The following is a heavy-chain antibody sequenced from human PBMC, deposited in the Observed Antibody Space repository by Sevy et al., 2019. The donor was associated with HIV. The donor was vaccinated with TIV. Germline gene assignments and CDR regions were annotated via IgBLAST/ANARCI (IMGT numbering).Heavy chain of an antibody. J-gene: IGHJ5*02. D-gene: IGHD2-15*01. CDR3: ARQVDNWFDP. CDR2: INPSSGGT. Sequence: ASVKVSCETSGYTFTYYYIHWVRQAPGQGLEWMGWINPSSGGTQYAQKFQGRVSVASDTSRRTSYMELGRLRSDDTALYYCARQVDNWFDPWGQGTPVTVSS. V-gene: IGHV1-2*02. CDR1: GYTFTYYY.